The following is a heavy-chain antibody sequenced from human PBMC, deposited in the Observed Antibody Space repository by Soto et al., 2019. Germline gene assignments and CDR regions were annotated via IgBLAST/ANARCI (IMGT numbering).Heavy chain of an antibody. CDR3: ARDLGEGGQLALSDAFDI. Sequence: SQTLSLTCAISGSSVSSNIAAWNCIRQSPSRGLEWLGRTYYRSKWYNDYAVSVKSRITINPDTSKNQFSLQLNSVTPEDTAVYYCARDLGEGGQLALSDAFDIWGQGTMVTVSS. J-gene: IGHJ3*02. V-gene: IGHV6-1*01. CDR1: GSSVSSNIAA. D-gene: IGHD6-6*01. CDR2: TYYRSKWYN.